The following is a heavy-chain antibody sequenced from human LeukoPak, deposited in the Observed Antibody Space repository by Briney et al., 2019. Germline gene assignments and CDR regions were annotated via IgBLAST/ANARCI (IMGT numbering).Heavy chain of an antibody. D-gene: IGHD3-10*01. CDR2: ISSSGSTI. CDR3: ARGNDNYGSGSYDLDY. J-gene: IGHJ4*02. Sequence: PGGSLRLSCAASGFTFSDYYMSWIRQAPGKGLEWVSYISSSGSTIYYADSVKGRFTISRDNSKNTLYLQMNSLRAEDTAVYYCARGNDNYGSGSYDLDYWGQGTLVTVSS. V-gene: IGHV3-11*01. CDR1: GFTFSDYY.